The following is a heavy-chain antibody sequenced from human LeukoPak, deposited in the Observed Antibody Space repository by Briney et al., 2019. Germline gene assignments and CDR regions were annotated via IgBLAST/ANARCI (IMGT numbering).Heavy chain of an antibody. CDR3: ADQGLGYCSGGNCTDYYYYGMDV. D-gene: IGHD2-15*01. Sequence: SVKVSCKASGGTFSSYAISWVRQAPGQGLEWMGRIIPILGIANYAQKFQGRVTITADKSTSTAYMELSSLRSEGTAVYYCADQGLGYCSGGNCTDYYYYGMDVWGQGTTVTVSS. CDR2: IIPILGIA. V-gene: IGHV1-69*04. J-gene: IGHJ6*02. CDR1: GGTFSSYA.